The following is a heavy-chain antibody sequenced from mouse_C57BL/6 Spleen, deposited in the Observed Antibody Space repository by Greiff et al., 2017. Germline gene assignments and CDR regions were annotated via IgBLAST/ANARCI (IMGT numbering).Heavy chain of an antibody. CDR2: IRKKANGYTT. D-gene: IGHD4-1*01. CDR1: GFTFTDYY. V-gene: IGHV7-3*01. Sequence: EVQLVESGGGLVQPGGSLSLSCAASGFTFTDYYMSWVRQPPGKALEWLGFIRKKANGYTTEYSASVKGRFTISRDNSQSILYLQMNALRAEDSATYYCARSLTNEFAYWGQGTLVTVSA. CDR3: ARSLTNEFAY. J-gene: IGHJ3*01.